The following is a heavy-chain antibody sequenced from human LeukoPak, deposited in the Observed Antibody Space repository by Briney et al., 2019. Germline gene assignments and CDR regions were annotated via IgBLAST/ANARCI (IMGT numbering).Heavy chain of an antibody. J-gene: IGHJ4*02. V-gene: IGHV3-30*01. CDR2: ISYGGSNK. CDR1: GFTFSSYA. Sequence: GGSLRLSCAASGFTFSSYAVHWVRQAPGRGLEWVAGISYGGSNKYHAESVKGRFTISRDNSKNTLYLQMNSLRDEDTAIYYCATTYTTGWSKPFDYWGQGTLVIVSS. D-gene: IGHD6-19*01. CDR3: ATTYTTGWSKPFDY.